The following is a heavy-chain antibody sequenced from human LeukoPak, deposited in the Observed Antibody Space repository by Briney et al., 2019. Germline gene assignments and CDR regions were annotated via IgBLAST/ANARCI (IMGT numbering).Heavy chain of an antibody. CDR2: ISGSGGST. CDR1: GFTFSSYA. D-gene: IGHD2-2*01. V-gene: IGHV3-23*01. CDR3: ARSCSSTSCYDRFAFDY. J-gene: IGHJ4*02. Sequence: GGSLRLSCAASGFTFSSYAMSWVRQAPGKGLEWVSAISGSGGSTYYADSVKGRFTISRDNSKNTLYLQMNSLRAEDTAVYYCARSCSSTSCYDRFAFDYWGQGTLVTVSS.